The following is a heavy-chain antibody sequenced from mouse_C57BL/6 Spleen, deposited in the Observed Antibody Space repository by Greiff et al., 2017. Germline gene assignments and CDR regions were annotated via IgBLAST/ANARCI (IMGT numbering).Heavy chain of an antibody. D-gene: IGHD2-1*01. CDR1: GYTFTSYG. CDR3: ARWNGNYSDY. J-gene: IGHJ2*01. Sequence: QVQLKESGAELARPGASVTLSCKASGYTFTSYGISWVKQRTGQGLEWIGEIYPRSGNTYYNEKFKGKATLTADKSSSTAYMELRSLTSEDSAVYFCARWNGNYSDYWGQGTTLTVSS. V-gene: IGHV1-81*01. CDR2: IYPRSGNT.